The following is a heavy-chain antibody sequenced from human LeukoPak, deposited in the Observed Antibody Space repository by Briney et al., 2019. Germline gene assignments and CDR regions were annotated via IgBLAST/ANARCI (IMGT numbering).Heavy chain of an antibody. CDR3: ARGPTYNLAFDY. CDR1: GGSISSYY. D-gene: IGHD1-14*01. J-gene: IGHJ4*02. V-gene: IGHV4-59*01. CDR2: IYYSGST. Sequence: SETLSLTCTVSGGSISSYYWSWIRQPPGKGLEWIGYIYYSGSTNYNPSLKSRVTISVDTSKNQFSLKLSSVTAADTAVYYCARGPTYNLAFDYWGQGTLVTVSS.